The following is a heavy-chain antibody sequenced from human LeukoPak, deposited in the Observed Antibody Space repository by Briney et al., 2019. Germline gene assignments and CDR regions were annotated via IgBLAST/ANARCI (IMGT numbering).Heavy chain of an antibody. J-gene: IGHJ4*02. Sequence: GGSLRLSCAASGFTFNNYAMHWVRQAPGKGLEWVAVISYDGSEKYYAGSVQGRLTISRDNSQSTLYLQMNSLRAEDTAVYYCAKVHYYDSSGYYYVSRYFDYWGQGTLVTVSS. D-gene: IGHD3-22*01. CDR1: GFTFNNYA. V-gene: IGHV3-30*18. CDR3: AKVHYYDSSGYYYVSRYFDY. CDR2: ISYDGSEK.